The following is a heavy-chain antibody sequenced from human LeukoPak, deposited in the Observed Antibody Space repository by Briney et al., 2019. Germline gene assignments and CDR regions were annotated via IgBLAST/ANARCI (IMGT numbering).Heavy chain of an antibody. J-gene: IGHJ4*02. CDR3: VKDTGRGDF. CDR1: GFIFSKYG. CDR2: LHNDETEI. D-gene: IGHD1-14*01. Sequence: PGGSLGLSCAASGFIFSKYGMHWVRQAPGKGLEWVAFLHNDETEIYYADSVKGRFTISRDNSKNKLYLQMSSLRDEDRAVYYCVKDTGRGDFWGQGIQVTVSS. V-gene: IGHV3-30*02.